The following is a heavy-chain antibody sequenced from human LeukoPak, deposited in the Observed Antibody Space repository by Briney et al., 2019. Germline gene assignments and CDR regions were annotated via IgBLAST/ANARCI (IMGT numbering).Heavy chain of an antibody. CDR3: ARGVADRWLQLPNDY. D-gene: IGHD5-24*01. CDR1: GGTFSSYA. V-gene: IGHV1-69*13. J-gene: IGHJ4*02. CDR2: IIPIFGTA. Sequence: ASVKVSCKASGGTFSSYAISWVRQAPGQGLEWMGGIIPIFGTANYAQKFQGRVTITADESTSTAYMELSSLRPEDTAVYYCARGVADRWLQLPNDYWGQGTLVTVSS.